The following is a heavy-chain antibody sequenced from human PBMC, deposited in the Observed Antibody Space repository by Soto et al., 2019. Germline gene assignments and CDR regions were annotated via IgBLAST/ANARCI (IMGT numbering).Heavy chain of an antibody. J-gene: IGHJ4*02. V-gene: IGHV3-23*01. Sequence: EVQLLESGGGLVQPGGSLRLSCAASGFTFTNYAMNWVRHSPGKGLEWVASVIGTGIDTYHAASVKGRFTISRDNSRNTTYLEMNRLRAEDTAMYPCAKATRGQCIGAHCYAFDFWGQGILVTVS. D-gene: IGHD2-15*01. CDR1: GFTFTNYA. CDR3: AKATRGQCIGAHCYAFDF. CDR2: VIGTGIDT.